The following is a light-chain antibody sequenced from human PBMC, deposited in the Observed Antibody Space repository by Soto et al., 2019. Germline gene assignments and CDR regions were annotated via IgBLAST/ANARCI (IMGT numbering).Light chain of an antibody. Sequence: EIVLTQSPATLSLSPGEGATLSCRASQSVTTYLAWYQQKPGQAPRLLIYAPSTRAPGVPARFSASGSATNFLLTISSVEPEDCAVYYCQQRSTWPPVTFSQGTRLEI. CDR2: APS. CDR3: QQRSTWPPVT. CDR1: QSVTTY. J-gene: IGKJ5*01. V-gene: IGKV3-11*01.